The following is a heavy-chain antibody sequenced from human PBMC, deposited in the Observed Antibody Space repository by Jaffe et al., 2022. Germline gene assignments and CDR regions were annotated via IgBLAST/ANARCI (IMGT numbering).Heavy chain of an antibody. V-gene: IGHV3-9*01. D-gene: IGHD1-20*01. CDR3: AKATDEGNWNKTSYYYYYYMDV. CDR1: GFTFDDYA. CDR2: ISWNSGSI. Sequence: EVQLVESGGGLVQPGRSLRLSCAASGFTFDDYAMHWVRQAPGKGLEWVSGISWNSGSIGYADSVKGRFTISRDNAKNSLYLQMNSLRAEDTALYYCAKATDEGNWNKTSYYYYYYMDVWGKGTTVTVSS. J-gene: IGHJ6*03.